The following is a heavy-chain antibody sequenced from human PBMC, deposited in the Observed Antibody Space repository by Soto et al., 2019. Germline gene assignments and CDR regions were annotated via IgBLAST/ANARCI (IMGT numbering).Heavy chain of an antibody. J-gene: IGHJ5*02. CDR1: GDSYSISTYS. D-gene: IGHD6-19*01. CDR2: IYQSGVT. CDR3: AGMPYTSGLRFAP. Sequence: SETLSLTYNSSGDSYSISTYSWSCIRQPPGKALQWIGFIYQSGVTSYNPSLASRVSISLDRSNNQSSLKLKSVTAEDTAVYFCAGMPYTSGLRFAPWGPGTLVPVYS. V-gene: IGHV4-30-2*01.